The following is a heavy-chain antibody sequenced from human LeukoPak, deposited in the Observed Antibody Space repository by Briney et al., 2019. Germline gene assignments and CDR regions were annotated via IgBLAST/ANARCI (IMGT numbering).Heavy chain of an antibody. Sequence: PSETLSLTCTVSGASISNRTYYWTWIRQPPGKGLEWIGFIYYSGTTKYNPSLESRVTLSLDTSKNQFSLRLNSVTAADTAVYYCARRVAVPGSYYFDYWSQGTLVTVSS. CDR3: ARRVAVPGSYYFDY. V-gene: IGHV4-61*05. J-gene: IGHJ4*02. D-gene: IGHD2-2*01. CDR2: IYYSGTT. CDR1: GASISNRTYY.